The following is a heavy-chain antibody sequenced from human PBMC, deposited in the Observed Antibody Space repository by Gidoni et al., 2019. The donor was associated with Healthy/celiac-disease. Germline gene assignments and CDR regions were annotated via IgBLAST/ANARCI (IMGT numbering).Heavy chain of an antibody. V-gene: IGHV4-39*01. D-gene: IGHD2-2*01. J-gene: IGHJ6*02. Sequence: QLQLQESGPGLVKPSETLSLTCTVSGGSISSSSYYWGWLRQPPGKGLEWIGSIYYSGRTYYKPVLKSRVTISVDTSKNQFSLKLSSVTAADTAVYYCASQDIVVVPAAADYYYYYGMDVWGQGTTVTVSS. CDR2: IYYSGRT. CDR3: ASQDIVVVPAAADYYYYYGMDV. CDR1: GGSISSSSYY.